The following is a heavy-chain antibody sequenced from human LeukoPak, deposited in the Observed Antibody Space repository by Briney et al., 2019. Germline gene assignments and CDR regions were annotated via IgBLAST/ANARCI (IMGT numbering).Heavy chain of an antibody. D-gene: IGHD6-13*01. CDR3: GRGGKVEQLVLAR. Sequence: GGSLRLSCAASGVTFSSYWMHWVRQAPGKGLVWVSRISSDGSSTTYADSVKGRFTISRDNAKNTLYLQMNSLRAEDTAVYYCGRGGKVEQLVLARWGQGSLVTVSS. CDR2: ISSDGSST. J-gene: IGHJ4*02. CDR1: GVTFSSYW. V-gene: IGHV3-74*01.